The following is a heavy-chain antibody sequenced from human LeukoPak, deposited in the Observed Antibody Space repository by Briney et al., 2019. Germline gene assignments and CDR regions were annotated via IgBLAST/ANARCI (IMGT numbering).Heavy chain of an antibody. CDR1: GYTFTSYD. J-gene: IGHJ6*03. CDR2: MNPNSGNT. D-gene: IGHD2-2*01. V-gene: IGHV1-8*01. Sequence: ASVKVSCKASGYTFTSYDINWVRQATGQGLEWMGWMNPNSGNTGYAQKFQGRVTMTRNTSISTAYMELRSLRSDDTAVYYCARANWGGYCSSTSCYSYYYYYYMDVWGKGTTVTVSS. CDR3: ARANWGGYCSSTSCYSYYYYYYMDV.